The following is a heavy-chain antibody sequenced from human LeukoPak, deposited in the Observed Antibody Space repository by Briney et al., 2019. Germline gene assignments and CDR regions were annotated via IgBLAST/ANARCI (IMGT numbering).Heavy chain of an antibody. J-gene: IGHJ4*02. V-gene: IGHV4-59*08. CDR1: GGSISSYY. Sequence: SETLSLTCTVSGGSISSYYWSWIRQPPGKGLECSGYIHYSGSTNYNPSLTGRVTISVDTSKNQFSLKLSSVTAADTAVYYCARRGPYSSSWYGDYWGQGTLVTVSS. D-gene: IGHD6-13*01. CDR3: ARRGPYSSSWYGDY. CDR2: IHYSGST.